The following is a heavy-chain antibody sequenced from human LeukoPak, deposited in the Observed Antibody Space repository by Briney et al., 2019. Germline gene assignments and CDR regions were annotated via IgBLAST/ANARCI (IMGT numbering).Heavy chain of an antibody. Sequence: GGSLRLSCAASGFPFSDYGMHWVRQAPGKGLEWVAFIRYDGNNKYYADSVKGRFTISRDNSKNTLYLQMNSLRSEDTAVYYCAKDRWGSIASLDSWGQGTLVTVSS. D-gene: IGHD6-6*01. CDR2: IRYDGNNK. CDR3: AKDRWGSIASLDS. V-gene: IGHV3-30*02. J-gene: IGHJ4*02. CDR1: GFPFSDYG.